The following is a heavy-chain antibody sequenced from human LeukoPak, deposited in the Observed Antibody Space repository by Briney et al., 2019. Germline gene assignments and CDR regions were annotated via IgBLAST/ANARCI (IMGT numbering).Heavy chain of an antibody. CDR1: GFSVSSKY. CDR2: LYSGSDT. J-gene: IGHJ2*01. D-gene: IGHD3-3*02. Sequence: GGSLRLSCAASGFSVSSKYMNWVRQAPGKGLEWISILYSGSDTYYSDSVRGRFTISRDDSKNTLSLQMNSLRAEDTAVYYCTRVRDHFHWYLDLWGRGTLVSVSS. V-gene: IGHV3-53*01. CDR3: TRVRDHFHWYLDL.